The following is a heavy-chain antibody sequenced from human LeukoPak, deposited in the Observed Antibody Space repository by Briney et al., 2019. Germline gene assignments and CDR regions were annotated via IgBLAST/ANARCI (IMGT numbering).Heavy chain of an antibody. J-gene: IGHJ6*03. CDR3: ARGAFDCSSTSCYLYYYYTDV. CDR1: GGSISSGDYY. D-gene: IGHD2-2*01. Sequence: SETLSLTXTVSGGSISSGDYYWSWIRQPPGKGLEWIGYIYYSGSTYYNPSLKSRVTISVDTSKNQFSLKLSSVTAADTAVYYCARGAFDCSSTSCYLYYYYTDVWGKRTTVTVSS. CDR2: IYYSGST. V-gene: IGHV4-30-4*08.